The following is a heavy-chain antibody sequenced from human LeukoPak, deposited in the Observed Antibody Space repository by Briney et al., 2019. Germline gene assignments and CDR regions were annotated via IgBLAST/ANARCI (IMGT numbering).Heavy chain of an antibody. V-gene: IGHV4-34*01. Sequence: PSETLSLTCAVYGGPFGGYYWSWVRQPPGKGLEWIGEIDHSGSTNYSLSLKSRVTISVDTSKNHFSLKLSSVTAADTAVYYCAGPGAGDLDYWGQRTLVTVSS. CDR2: IDHSGST. CDR1: GGPFGGYY. CDR3: AGPGAGDLDY. J-gene: IGHJ4*02. D-gene: IGHD3-10*01.